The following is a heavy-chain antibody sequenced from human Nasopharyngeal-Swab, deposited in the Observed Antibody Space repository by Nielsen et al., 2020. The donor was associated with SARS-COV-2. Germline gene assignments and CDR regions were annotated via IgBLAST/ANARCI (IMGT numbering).Heavy chain of an antibody. D-gene: IGHD3-22*01. CDR3: TTDWDYSYHDY. V-gene: IGHV3-15*01. J-gene: IGHJ4*02. CDR2: IKSKTDGGTT. Sequence: GESLKISCAASGFTFSSYSMSWVRQAPGKGLEWVGRIKSKTDGGTTDYAAPVKGRFTISRDDSKNTLYLQMNSLKTEDTAVYYCTTDWDYSYHDYWGQGTLVTVSS. CDR1: GFTFSSYS.